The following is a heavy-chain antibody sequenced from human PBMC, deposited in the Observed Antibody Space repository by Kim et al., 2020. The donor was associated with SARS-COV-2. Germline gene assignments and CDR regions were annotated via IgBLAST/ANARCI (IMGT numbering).Heavy chain of an antibody. V-gene: IGHV2-70*11. D-gene: IGHD2-8*01. CDR3: ARIQCYCTRSRCQAAYVDT. Sequence: SGPTLVNPTQTLTLTCTFSGFSLSSRGMCVSWIRQPPGKALEWLARIDWDDDKYYSTSLKTRLTISKDTSKNQVVLTMTNMDPVDTATYFCARIQCYCTRSRCQAAYVDTWGQGTLVTVSS. CDR1: GFSLSSRGMC. J-gene: IGHJ4*02. CDR2: IDWDDDK.